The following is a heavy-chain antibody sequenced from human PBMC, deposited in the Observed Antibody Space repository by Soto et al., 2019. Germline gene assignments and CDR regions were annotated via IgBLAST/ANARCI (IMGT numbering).Heavy chain of an antibody. D-gene: IGHD4-17*01. V-gene: IGHV4-59*08. CDR3: ARGYGVYFDY. J-gene: IGHJ4*02. Sequence: SETLSLTCTVSGGSISSYYWSWIRQPPGKGLEWIGYIYYSGSTNYNPSLKSRVTISVDTSKNQFSLKLSSVTAADTAVYYCARGYGVYFDYWGQGPPVTVSS. CDR2: IYYSGST. CDR1: GGSISSYY.